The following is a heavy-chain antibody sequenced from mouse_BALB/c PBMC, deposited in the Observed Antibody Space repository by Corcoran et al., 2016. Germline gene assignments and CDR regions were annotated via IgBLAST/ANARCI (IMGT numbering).Heavy chain of an antibody. J-gene: IGHJ4*01. CDR3: ARWRPDYYAMDY. V-gene: IGHV9-1*02. CDR2: INTYTGEP. Sequence: QIQLVQSGPELKKPGETVKISCKASGYIFTTYGMNWVKQAPGKGLKWMGWINTYTGEPTYVDDFKGRFAFSLETSVSTAYLQINNLKNEDMATYFCARWRPDYYAMDYWGQGTSVTVSS. CDR1: GYIFTTYG.